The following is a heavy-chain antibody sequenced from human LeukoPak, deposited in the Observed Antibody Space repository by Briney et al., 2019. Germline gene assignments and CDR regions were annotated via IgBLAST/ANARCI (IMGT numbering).Heavy chain of an antibody. Sequence: SGPTLVKPTQTLTLTCTFSGFSLSTSGVGVGWIRQPPGKALEWLALIYWDDDKRYSPSLKSRLTITKDTSKNQVVLTMTNMDPVDTATYYCAHRYLYGDYRWFDPWGQGTLVTVSS. V-gene: IGHV2-5*02. D-gene: IGHD4-17*01. CDR3: AHRYLYGDYRWFDP. J-gene: IGHJ5*02. CDR2: IYWDDDK. CDR1: GFSLSTSGVG.